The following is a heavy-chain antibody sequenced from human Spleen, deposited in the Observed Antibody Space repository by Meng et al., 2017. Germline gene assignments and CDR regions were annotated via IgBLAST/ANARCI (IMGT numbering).Heavy chain of an antibody. Sequence: SETLSLTCTVSGGSISSYYWSWIRQPPGKGLEWVGYTYSSGTTSYNPSLRSRVTISVDTSKNQFSLKLSSLTAADTAVYYCARDFGMASRFDPWGQGTLVTVSS. J-gene: IGHJ5*02. CDR2: TYSSGTT. CDR1: GGSISSYY. D-gene: IGHD5-24*01. CDR3: ARDFGMASRFDP. V-gene: IGHV4-59*01.